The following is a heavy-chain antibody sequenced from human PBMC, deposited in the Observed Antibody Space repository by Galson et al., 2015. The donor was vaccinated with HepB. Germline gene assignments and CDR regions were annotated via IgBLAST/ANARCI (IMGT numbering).Heavy chain of an antibody. CDR1: GFTFSDYY. D-gene: IGHD6-19*01. Sequence: SLRLSCAASGFTFSDYYMSWIRQAPGRGLEWVSYISSSGGNTYPADSLKGRFTISRDNSKNTLYLQMNSLRAEDTAIYYCAKGFEVEWLVPFECWGQGTLVTVSS. V-gene: IGHV3-11*01. CDR2: ISSSGGNT. J-gene: IGHJ4*02. CDR3: AKGFEVEWLVPFEC.